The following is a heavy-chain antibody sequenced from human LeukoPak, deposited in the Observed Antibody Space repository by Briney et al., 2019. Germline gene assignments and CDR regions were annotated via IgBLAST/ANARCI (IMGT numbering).Heavy chain of an antibody. CDR1: GFTFSSHW. CDR3: AKGLNIAVAEN. J-gene: IGHJ4*02. Sequence: GGSLRLSCAASGFTFSSHWMHWVRQAPGKGLEWVSGISGSGGSTYYADSVKGRFTISRDNSKNTLYLQMNSLRAEDTAVYYCAKGLNIAVAENWGQGTLVTVSS. D-gene: IGHD6-19*01. CDR2: ISGSGGST. V-gene: IGHV3-23*01.